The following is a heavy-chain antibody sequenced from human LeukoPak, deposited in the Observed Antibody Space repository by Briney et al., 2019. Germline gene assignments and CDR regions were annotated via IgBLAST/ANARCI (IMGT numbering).Heavy chain of an antibody. D-gene: IGHD2-2*01. CDR3: ARWYCSSAYCYYDY. CDR1: GFTVSNNY. V-gene: IGHV3-53*01. CDR2: VYDGGTT. J-gene: IGHJ4*02. Sequence: GGSLRLSCAASGFTVSNNYLSWVRQAPGKGLEWVSFVYDGGTTVYADSVKGRFTISRDNSKNTLYLEMNSLRAEDTAVYYCARWYCSSAYCYYDYWGQGTLVTVSS.